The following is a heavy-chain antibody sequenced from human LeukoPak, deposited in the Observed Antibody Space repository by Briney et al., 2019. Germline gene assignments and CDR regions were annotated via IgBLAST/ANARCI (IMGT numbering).Heavy chain of an antibody. J-gene: IGHJ6*03. V-gene: IGHV3-30*02. CDR3: AKPGSGSNYYMDV. CDR2: IRYDGSNT. CDR1: GLPFSSYG. D-gene: IGHD5-12*01. Sequence: PGRSLRLSCAASGLPFSSYGMFWVRQAPGKGLEGLAYIRYDGSNTKYADSVKGRFTISRDNSKNTLDLQMNSLRAEDTAVYYCAKPGSGSNYYMDVWGKGTTVTVSS.